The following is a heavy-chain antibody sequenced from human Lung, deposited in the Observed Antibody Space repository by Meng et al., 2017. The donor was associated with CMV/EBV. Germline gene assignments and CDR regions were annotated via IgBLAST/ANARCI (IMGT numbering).Heavy chain of an antibody. J-gene: IGHJ1*01. CDR1: GDSITNHNW. D-gene: IGHD3-10*01. Sequence: QVRGSGPPPVKPSEALSLTCAVSGDSITNHNWWAWVRQPPGKGLEWIGEIPHRGSSAYNPSLKSRVSMSIDKSKNQFSLKLTSVTAADTAVYHCLRRSGGSVWGQGTLVTVSS. CDR2: IPHRGSS. V-gene: IGHV4-4*02. CDR3: LRRSGGSV.